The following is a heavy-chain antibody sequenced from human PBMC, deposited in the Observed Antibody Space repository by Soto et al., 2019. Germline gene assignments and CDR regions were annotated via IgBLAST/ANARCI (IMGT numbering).Heavy chain of an antibody. CDR2: IYSGGST. CDR3: ASTAGMGYYYFDY. Sequence: GESLKISCAASGFTVSSNYMSWVRQAPGKGLEWVSVIYSGGSTYYADSVKGRFTISRDNSKNTLYLQMNSLRAEDTAVYYCASTAGMGYYYFDYWGQGTLVTVSS. D-gene: IGHD6-13*01. V-gene: IGHV3-66*01. J-gene: IGHJ4*02. CDR1: GFTVSSNY.